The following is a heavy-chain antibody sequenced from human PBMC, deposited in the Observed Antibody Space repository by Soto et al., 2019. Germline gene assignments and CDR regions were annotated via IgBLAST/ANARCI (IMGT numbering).Heavy chain of an antibody. J-gene: IGHJ4*02. CDR2: INHSGST. CDR3: ARANWFFDY. Sequence: SETLSLTCAVYGGSFSGYYWSWIRQPPGKGLEWIGEINHSGSTNYNPSLKSRVTMSVDTSKNQFSLKLSSLTAADTAIYYCARANWFFDYWGQGTLVTVSS. D-gene: IGHD7-27*01. CDR1: GGSFSGYY. V-gene: IGHV4-34*01.